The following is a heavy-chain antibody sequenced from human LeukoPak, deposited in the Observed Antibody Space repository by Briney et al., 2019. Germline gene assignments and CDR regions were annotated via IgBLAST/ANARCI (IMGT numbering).Heavy chain of an antibody. CDR1: GFMFSSNW. V-gene: IGHV3-20*04. D-gene: IGHD2-15*01. CDR3: ASLGYCSGGSCYARRDY. Sequence: GGSLRLSCAASGFMFSSNWMSWVRQAPGKGLEWVSGINWNGGSTGYADSVKGRFTISRDNAKNSLYLQMNSLRAEDTALYYCASLGYCSGGSCYARRDYWGQGTLVTVSS. CDR2: INWNGGST. J-gene: IGHJ4*02.